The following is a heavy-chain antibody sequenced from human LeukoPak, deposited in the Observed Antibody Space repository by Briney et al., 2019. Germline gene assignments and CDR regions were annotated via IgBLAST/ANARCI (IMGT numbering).Heavy chain of an antibody. CDR2: INPNSGGT. V-gene: IGHV1-2*02. CDR1: GYTFTGYY. Sequence: ASVKVSCKASGYTFTGYYMHWVRQAPGQGLEWMGWINPNSGGTNYAQNFQGRVTMTRDPSISTAYMELSRLRSDDTAVYFCARQSSGFIGSDYWGQGTLVTVSS. J-gene: IGHJ4*02. CDR3: ARQSSGFIGSDY. D-gene: IGHD3-10*01.